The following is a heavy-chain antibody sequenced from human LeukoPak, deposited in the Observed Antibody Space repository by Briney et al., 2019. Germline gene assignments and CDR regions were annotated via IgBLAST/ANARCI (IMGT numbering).Heavy chain of an antibody. V-gene: IGHV3-23*01. CDR2: IRATSGTT. CDR1: GFTFSSYA. CDR3: AKDLPSLNYDFWSGYYGTNDY. Sequence: GGSLRLSCAASGFTFSSYAMSWVRQAPGKGLEWVSNIRATSGTTFYADSVKGRFTISRDNSKNTLYLQMNSLRAEDTAVYYCAKDLPSLNYDFWSGYYGTNDYWGQGTLVTVSS. D-gene: IGHD3-3*01. J-gene: IGHJ4*02.